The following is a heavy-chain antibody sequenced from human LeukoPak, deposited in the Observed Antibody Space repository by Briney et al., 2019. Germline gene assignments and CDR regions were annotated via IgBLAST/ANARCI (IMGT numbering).Heavy chain of an antibody. Sequence: SETLSLTCGVSGGAISSDKWWSWVRQPPGKGLEWIGEVYRSGDSNCNPSLKSRVTMSVDKSKNQFSLKLSSVTAADTAVYYCASHYYYRRGSDAFDVWGQGTAVTVSS. CDR3: ASHYYYRRGSDAFDV. J-gene: IGHJ3*01. CDR2: VYRSGDS. D-gene: IGHD3-22*01. V-gene: IGHV4-4*02. CDR1: GGAISSDKW.